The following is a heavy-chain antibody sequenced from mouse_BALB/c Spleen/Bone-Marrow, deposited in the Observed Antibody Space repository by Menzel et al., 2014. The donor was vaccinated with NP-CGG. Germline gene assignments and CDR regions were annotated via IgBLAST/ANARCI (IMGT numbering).Heavy chain of an antibody. D-gene: IGHD6-2*01. V-gene: IGHV1-82*01. CDR1: GYAFTNYW. Sequence: VQLQQSGPELVRPGASVKISCKASGYAFTNYWMNWVKQRPGQGLEWIGRIYPGDGDTNYNGKFKGKATLTADKSSSSVTMHHTSVSSVESTVYFSAGDSLDYWGQGTSVTVSS. CDR3: AGDSLDY. CDR2: IYPGDGDT. J-gene: IGHJ4*01.